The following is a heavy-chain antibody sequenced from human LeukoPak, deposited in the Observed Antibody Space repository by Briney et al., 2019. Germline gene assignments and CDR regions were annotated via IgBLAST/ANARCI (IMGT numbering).Heavy chain of an antibody. CDR2: ISGGGETT. J-gene: IGHJ3*02. CDR3: AKGRGRLARDAFDI. V-gene: IGHV3-23*01. Sequence: PGGSLRLSCAASGFTFNNYAMNWVRQAPGKGLEWVSSISGGGETTYYADSVKGRFTISRDNSKNTLYLQMNSLRAEDTAVYYCAKGRGRLARDAFDIWGQGTMVTVSS. CDR1: GFTFNNYA. D-gene: IGHD4-11*01.